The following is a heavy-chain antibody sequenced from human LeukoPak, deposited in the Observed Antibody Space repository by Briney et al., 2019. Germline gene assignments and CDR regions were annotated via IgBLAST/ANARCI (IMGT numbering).Heavy chain of an antibody. J-gene: IGHJ4*02. CDR1: GGSISSYY. D-gene: IGHD1-26*01. CDR2: IYYSGST. Sequence: SETLSLTCTVSGGSISSYYWSWIRQPPGKGLECIGYIYYSGSTNYNPSLKSRVTISVDTSKNQFSLKLSSVTAADTAVYYCARDGGSGSYYYLNYWGQGTLVTVSS. CDR3: ARDGGSGSYYYLNY. V-gene: IGHV4-59*01.